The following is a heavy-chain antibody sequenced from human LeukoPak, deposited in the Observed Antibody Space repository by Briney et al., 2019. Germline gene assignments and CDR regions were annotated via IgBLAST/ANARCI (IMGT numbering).Heavy chain of an antibody. CDR2: IYSGGST. D-gene: IGHD2-2*01. CDR3: AKQSGPGPYYFDY. Sequence: GGSLRLSCAASGFTVSSNYMSWVRQAPGKGLEWVSVIYSGGSTYYADSVKGRFTISRDNSKNTLYLQMNSLRAEDTAVYYCAKQSGPGPYYFDYWGQGTLVTVSS. CDR1: GFTVSSNY. V-gene: IGHV3-66*04. J-gene: IGHJ4*02.